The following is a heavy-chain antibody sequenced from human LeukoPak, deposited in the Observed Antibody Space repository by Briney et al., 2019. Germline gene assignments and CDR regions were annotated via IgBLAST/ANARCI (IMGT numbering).Heavy chain of an antibody. CDR2: ISGSGGST. D-gene: IGHD3-16*01. V-gene: IGHV3-23*01. J-gene: IGHJ4*02. CDR1: GFTLRRHA. CDR3: AKQMSTVTFTPFDY. Sequence: PGGSLRLSCAASGFTLRRHAVSWVPQAPGKGLEGVSAISGSGGSTDYVDSVKGRFTISRDNSKNTLYLQMNSLRADDTAVDYCAKQMSTVTFTPFDYWGQGTLVTVSS.